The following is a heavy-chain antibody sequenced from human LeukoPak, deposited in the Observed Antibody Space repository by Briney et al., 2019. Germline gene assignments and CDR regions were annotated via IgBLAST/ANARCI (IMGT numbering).Heavy chain of an antibody. J-gene: IGHJ3*02. Sequence: GGSLRLSCAASGLTVSSYYMSWVRQAPGKGLEWVSVIYSAGSGGSTFYADSVRGRFTISRDNSKNTLYLQMNSLRVEDTAVYYCAKDRGRAEYTSSWYIFDAFDIWGQGTMVTVSS. V-gene: IGHV3-53*01. D-gene: IGHD6-13*01. CDR2: IYSAGSGGST. CDR3: AKDRGRAEYTSSWYIFDAFDI. CDR1: GLTVSSYY.